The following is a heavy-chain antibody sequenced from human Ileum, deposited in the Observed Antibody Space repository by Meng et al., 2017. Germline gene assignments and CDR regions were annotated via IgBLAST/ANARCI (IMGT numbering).Heavy chain of an antibody. CDR2: IYYDGSS. CDR1: NGSLTNANNY. D-gene: IGHD5-18*01. CDR3: AREFYVDTAMVIDS. V-gene: IGHV4-30-4*01. Sequence: QVQLQESGPGLVKPSQTLSPTCSVSNGSLTNANNYWNWIRQAPGQALEHIGYIYYDGSSYATPSLKSRVTMSIDTSTNQFSLRLDSVTAADTAVYYCAREFYVDTAMVIDSWGPGALVTVSS. J-gene: IGHJ4*02.